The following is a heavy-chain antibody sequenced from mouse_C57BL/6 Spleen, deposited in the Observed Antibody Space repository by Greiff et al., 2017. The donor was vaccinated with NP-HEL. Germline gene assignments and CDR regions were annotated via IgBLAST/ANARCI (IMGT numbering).Heavy chain of an antibody. CDR1: GFTFSDYG. Sequence: EVKVVESGGGLVKPGGSLKLSCAASGFTFSDYGMHWVRQAPEKGLEWVAYISSGSSTIYYADTVKGRFTISRDNAKSTLFLQMTSLRSEDTAMYYCARLYDYDEGFAYWGQGTLVTVSA. V-gene: IGHV5-17*01. J-gene: IGHJ3*01. CDR2: ISSGSSTI. CDR3: ARLYDYDEGFAY. D-gene: IGHD2-4*01.